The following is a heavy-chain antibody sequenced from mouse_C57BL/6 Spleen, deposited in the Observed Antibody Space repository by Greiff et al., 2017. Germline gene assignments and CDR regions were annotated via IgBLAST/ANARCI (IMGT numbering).Heavy chain of an antibody. CDR1: GYAFTNYL. Sequence: VQLQQSGAELVRPGTSVKVSCKASGYAFTNYLIEWVKQRPGQGLEWIGVINPGSGGTNYNEKFKGKATLTADKSSSTAYMQRSSLTSEDAAVYFCARGGDGYLFAYWGQGTLVTVSA. CDR2: INPGSGGT. CDR3: ARGGDGYLFAY. D-gene: IGHD2-3*01. J-gene: IGHJ3*01. V-gene: IGHV1-54*01.